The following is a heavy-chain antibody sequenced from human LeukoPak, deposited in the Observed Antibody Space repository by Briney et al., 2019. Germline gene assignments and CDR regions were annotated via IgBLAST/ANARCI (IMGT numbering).Heavy chain of an antibody. CDR1: GGSFSGYY. D-gene: IGHD3-10*01. CDR2: INHSGST. J-gene: IGHJ6*02. Sequence: SETLSLTCAVYGGSFSGYYWSWIRQPPGKGLEWIGEINHSGSTNYDPSLKSRVTISVDTSKNQFSLKLSSVTAADTAVYYCARNTLWFGEYGMDVWGQGTTVTVSS. CDR3: ARNTLWFGEYGMDV. V-gene: IGHV4-34*01.